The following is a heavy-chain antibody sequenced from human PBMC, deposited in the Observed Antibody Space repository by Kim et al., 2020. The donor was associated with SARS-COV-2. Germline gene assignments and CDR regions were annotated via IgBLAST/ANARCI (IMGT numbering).Heavy chain of an antibody. J-gene: IGHJ4*01. V-gene: IGHV3-30*18. CDR3: AKDRHYYDSSGYYPYFD. Sequence: GGSLRLSCAASGFTFSSYGMHWVRQAPGKGLEWVAVISYDGSNKYYADSVKGRFTISRDNSKNTLYLQMNSLRAEDTAVYYCAKDRHYYDSSGYYPYFD. D-gene: IGHD3-22*01. CDR2: ISYDGSNK. CDR1: GFTFSSYG.